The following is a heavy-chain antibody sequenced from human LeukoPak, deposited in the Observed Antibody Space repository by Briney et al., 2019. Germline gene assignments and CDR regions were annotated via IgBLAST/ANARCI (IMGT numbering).Heavy chain of an antibody. CDR2: IKQDGSEK. Sequence: PGGSLRLSCAASGFTFRNVWMSWVRQAPGKGLEWVANIKQDGSEKYYVDSVKGRFTISRDNAKNSLYLQMNSLRAEDTAVYYCARDGIFPPYYYYYGMDVWGQGTTVTVSS. CDR3: ARDGIFPPYYYYYGMDV. D-gene: IGHD1-26*01. J-gene: IGHJ6*02. CDR1: GFTFRNVW. V-gene: IGHV3-7*01.